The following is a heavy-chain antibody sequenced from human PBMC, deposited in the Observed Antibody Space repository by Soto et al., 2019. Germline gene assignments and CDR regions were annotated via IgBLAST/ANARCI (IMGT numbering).Heavy chain of an antibody. CDR1: GGTFSSDA. CDR2: IIPIFGTA. Sequence: QVQLVQSGAEVKKPGSSVKVSCKASGGTFSSDAISWVRQAPGQGLEWMGGIIPIFGTANYAQKFQGRVTITADESTSTAYMELSSLRSEDTAVYYCARDLVGRRYCSSTSCPPYYYYYYGMDVWGQGTTVTVSS. CDR3: ARDLVGRRYCSSTSCPPYYYYYYGMDV. D-gene: IGHD2-2*01. J-gene: IGHJ6*02. V-gene: IGHV1-69*01.